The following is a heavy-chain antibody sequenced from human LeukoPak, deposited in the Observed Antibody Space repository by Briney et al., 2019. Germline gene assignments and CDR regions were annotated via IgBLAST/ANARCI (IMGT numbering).Heavy chain of an antibody. CDR3: ASAIVEVPAADHAFDI. J-gene: IGHJ3*02. CDR2: IYPTDSET. V-gene: IGHV5-51*01. CDR1: GYSFTNYW. Sequence: NTGESLKISCKGSGYSFTNYWIGWVRQMPGKGLECMGIIYPTDSETRYSPPFQDQVTISADKSISTAYLQWNSLKASDTALYYCASAIVEVPAADHAFDIWGQGTMVIVSS. D-gene: IGHD2-2*01.